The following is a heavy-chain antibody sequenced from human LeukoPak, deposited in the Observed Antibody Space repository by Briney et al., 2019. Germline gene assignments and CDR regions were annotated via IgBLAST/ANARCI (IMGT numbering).Heavy chain of an antibody. J-gene: IGHJ4*02. CDR2: IYSGGST. V-gene: IGHV3-53*01. CDR3: TTDSGPPSGYFDY. CDR1: GFTVSSNY. Sequence: GGSLRLSCAASGFTVSSNYMSWVRQAPGKGLEWVSVIYSGGSTYYADSVKGRFTISRDNSKNTLYLQMNSLRAEDTAVYYCTTDSGPPSGYFDYWGQGTLVTVSS. D-gene: IGHD1-26*01.